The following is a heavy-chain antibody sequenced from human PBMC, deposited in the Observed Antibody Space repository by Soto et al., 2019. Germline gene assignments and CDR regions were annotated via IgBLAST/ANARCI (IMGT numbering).Heavy chain of an antibody. D-gene: IGHD6-19*01. CDR2: ISGSGTTA. V-gene: IGHV3-23*01. J-gene: IGHJ3*02. CDR3: AKTTDGWFSAFEI. CDR1: GVIFSSYA. Sequence: EVQLLESGGGLVQPGGSLRRSCAASGVIFSSYAMSWVRQAPGKGLEWVSAISGSGTTAYYADSVKGRFTFSRDNSKKTMYLQMNSLRAEDTAVYYCAKTTDGWFSAFEIWGQGTMVTVSS.